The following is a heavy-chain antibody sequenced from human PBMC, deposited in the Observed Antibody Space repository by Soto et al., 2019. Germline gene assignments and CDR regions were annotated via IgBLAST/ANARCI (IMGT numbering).Heavy chain of an antibody. Sequence: QVQLVQSGAEVKKPGSSVKVSCEASGGTFGSYAVAWVRQAPGQGLEWMGGIIPIFGTERYAQKFQGRVFITADESANTVYMDLSRSTYEDPAVYYCARDNGYVAFDHLGQGTQLTVSS. CDR3: ARDNGYVAFDH. CDR1: GGTFGSYA. CDR2: IIPIFGTE. J-gene: IGHJ4*02. D-gene: IGHD5-12*01. V-gene: IGHV1-69*12.